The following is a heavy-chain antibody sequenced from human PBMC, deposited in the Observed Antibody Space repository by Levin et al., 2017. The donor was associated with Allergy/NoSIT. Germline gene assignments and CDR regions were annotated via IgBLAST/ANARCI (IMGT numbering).Heavy chain of an antibody. CDR3: ASGRRDGYNRLGAFDI. D-gene: IGHD5-24*01. V-gene: IGHV1-69*13. Sequence: GASVKVSCKASGGTFSSYAISWVRQAPGQGLEWMGGIIPIFGTANYAQKFQGRVTITADESTSTTYMELSSLRSEDTAVYYCASGRRDGYNRLGAFDIWGQGTMVTVSS. CDR1: GGTFSSYA. J-gene: IGHJ3*02. CDR2: IIPIFGTA.